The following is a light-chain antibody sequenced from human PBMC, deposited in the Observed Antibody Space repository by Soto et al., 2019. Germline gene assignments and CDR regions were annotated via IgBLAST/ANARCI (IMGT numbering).Light chain of an antibody. J-gene: IGKJ1*01. V-gene: IGKV3-20*01. CDR2: GAS. Sequence: EVVLTQSPGTLSLSPGERATLSCRASQSVGSTYVAWYQRRPGQAPRLLIYGASSRATGIPDRFSGSGSGTDVTLTISRLEPEDFAVYYCQQYGDSPWTFGQGTKVDIK. CDR3: QQYGDSPWT. CDR1: QSVGSTY.